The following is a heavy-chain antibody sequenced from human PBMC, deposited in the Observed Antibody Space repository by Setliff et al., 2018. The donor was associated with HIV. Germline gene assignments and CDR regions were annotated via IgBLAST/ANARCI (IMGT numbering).Heavy chain of an antibody. CDR3: ASWLVGYCSGGSCPY. V-gene: IGHV4-61*05. CDR1: GDSISSSSYY. D-gene: IGHD2-15*01. J-gene: IGHJ4*02. Sequence: SETLSLTCNVSGDSISSSSYYWGWIRQPPGKGLEWIGHIYTSGSTNYNPSLKSRVTISVDTSKNQFSLRLTSVTAADTAVYYCASWLVGYCSGGSCPYWGQGTLVTVSS. CDR2: IYTSGST.